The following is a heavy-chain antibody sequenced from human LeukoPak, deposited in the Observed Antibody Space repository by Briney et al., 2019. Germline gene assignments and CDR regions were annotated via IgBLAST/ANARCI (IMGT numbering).Heavy chain of an antibody. D-gene: IGHD1-7*01. CDR3: ARVTTGTTGYYHYYYYMDV. CDR1: GGSFSGYY. J-gene: IGHJ6*03. CDR2: VSQTGSGKT. V-gene: IGHV4-34*01. Sequence: SETLSLTCGVYGGSFSGYYWSWIRQPPGKGLEWIGEVSQTGSGKTNYNPSLKSRVTISVDTSKNQFSLKLSSVTAADTAVYYCARVTTGTTGYYHYYYYMDVWGKGTTVTVSS.